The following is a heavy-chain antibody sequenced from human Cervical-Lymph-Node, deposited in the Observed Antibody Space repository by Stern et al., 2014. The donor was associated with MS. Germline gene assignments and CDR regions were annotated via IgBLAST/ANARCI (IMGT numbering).Heavy chain of an antibody. Sequence: QVQLVESGGGVVQPGRSLRLSCAASGFTFSSYTMHWVRQAPGKGLEWVAATSYDGSNKYYADSVKGRFTISKDNSKNTVYLQMKSLRPEDTALYYCARDPSRLAEGGKFDYWGQGTLVTVSS. CDR1: GFTFSSYT. CDR3: ARDPSRLAEGGKFDY. V-gene: IGHV3-30*04. CDR2: TSYDGSNK. J-gene: IGHJ4*02. D-gene: IGHD6-19*01.